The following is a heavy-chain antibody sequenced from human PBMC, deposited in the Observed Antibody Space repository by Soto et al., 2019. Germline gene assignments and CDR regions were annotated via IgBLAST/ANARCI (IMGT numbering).Heavy chain of an antibody. CDR1: GFTFSSYA. CDR3: STGSIFGVTTHAEDY. V-gene: IGHV3-15*01. CDR2: IKRIIDGGTA. J-gene: IGHJ4*02. D-gene: IGHD3-3*01. Sequence: GGSLRLSCSASGFTFSSYAMHWVRQAPGEGLKWVGRIKRIIDGGTADYAAPVKGRFTISRDDSKNTLYLQLNSLKTEDTAVYYCSTGSIFGVTTHAEDYWGQGTLVTVSS.